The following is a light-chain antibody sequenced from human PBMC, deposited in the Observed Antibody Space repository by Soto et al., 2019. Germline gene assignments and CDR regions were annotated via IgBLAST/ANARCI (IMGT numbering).Light chain of an antibody. Sequence: EIVWTQYTATLSLSPGERATLSCRASQSVSSYLAWYQQKPGQAPRLLIHGASSRATGIPDRFSGSGSGTDFTLTISRLEPEDFAVYYCQQYGSSPWTFGQRTNVDI. CDR2: GAS. J-gene: IGKJ1*01. CDR1: QSVSSY. V-gene: IGKV3-20*01. CDR3: QQYGSSPWT.